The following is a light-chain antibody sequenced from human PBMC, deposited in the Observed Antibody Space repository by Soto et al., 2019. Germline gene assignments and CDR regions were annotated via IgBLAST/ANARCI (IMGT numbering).Light chain of an antibody. CDR2: EVT. J-gene: IGLJ1*01. Sequence: QSALTQPASVSGSPGQSIAIPCTGTFSDVGGYDYVSWYQQHPDKAPKLMIYEVTKRPSGVSNRFSGSKSGNTASLTISGLQPEDEADYYCSSHTSGSTRVFGSGTKLTVL. CDR1: FSDVGGYDY. CDR3: SSHTSGSTRV. V-gene: IGLV2-14*01.